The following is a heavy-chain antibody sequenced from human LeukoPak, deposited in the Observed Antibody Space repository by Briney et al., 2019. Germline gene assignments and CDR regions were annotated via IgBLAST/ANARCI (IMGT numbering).Heavy chain of an antibody. D-gene: IGHD5-18*01. CDR3: ARQVTFGYAYAYYFDY. V-gene: IGHV4-39*01. Sequence: SEALSLTCAVSGGSISTSYYYWGWIRQPPGKGLEWIGNIHNSESTYYNPSLKSRVTISVDTSKNQFSLKLSSVTAADTAVYYCARQVTFGYAYAYYFDYWGQGSLVTVSS. CDR1: GGSISTSYYY. J-gene: IGHJ4*02. CDR2: IHNSEST.